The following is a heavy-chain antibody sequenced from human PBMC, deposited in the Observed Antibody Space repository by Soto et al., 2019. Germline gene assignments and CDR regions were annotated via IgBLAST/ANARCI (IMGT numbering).Heavy chain of an antibody. J-gene: IGHJ4*02. V-gene: IGHV4-4*07. D-gene: IGHD2-8*02. CDR1: GASITGSSY. CDR2: FSLSGTT. Sequence: SETLSLTCTVFGASITGSSYWSWIRQPAGKGLEWIGRFSLSGTTNYNPSLRSRVTMSADVSKNQFSLRLTSVTAADTALYYCARGMTPPGAPAWYYFDSWGQGTLVTVSS. CDR3: ARGMTPPGAPAWYYFDS.